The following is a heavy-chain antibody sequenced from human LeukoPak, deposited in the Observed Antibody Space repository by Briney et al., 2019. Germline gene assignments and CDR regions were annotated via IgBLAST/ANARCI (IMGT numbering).Heavy chain of an antibody. Sequence: SETLSLTCTVSGGSISSSSYYWGWIRQPPGKGLEWIGSIYYSGSTYYNPSLKSRVTISVDTSKNQFSLKLSSVTAADTAVYYCAKSTLGGAVAGSFDYWGQGTLVTVSS. J-gene: IGHJ4*02. CDR3: AKSTLGGAVAGSFDY. D-gene: IGHD6-19*01. CDR1: GGSISSSSYY. CDR2: IYYSGST. V-gene: IGHV4-39*01.